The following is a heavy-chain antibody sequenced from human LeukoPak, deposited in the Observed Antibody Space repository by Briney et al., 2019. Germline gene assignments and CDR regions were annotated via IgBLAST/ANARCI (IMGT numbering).Heavy chain of an antibody. J-gene: IGHJ4*02. D-gene: IGHD4-17*01. CDR2: IFYSGST. CDR1: GGSISTSNYY. Sequence: PSETLSLTCTVSGGSISTSNYYWGWIRQPPGKGLEWIGNIFYSGSTYYSPSLRSRVTISLDTSRNQFSLKLNSVTAADTAVYYCARVLGTTVDYWGQGTLVTVSS. CDR3: ARVLGTTVDY. V-gene: IGHV4-39*07.